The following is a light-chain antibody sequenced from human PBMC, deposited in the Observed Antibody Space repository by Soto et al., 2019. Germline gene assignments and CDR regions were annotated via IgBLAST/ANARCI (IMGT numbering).Light chain of an antibody. CDR2: GAS. Sequence: EIVLTQSPGPLSLSPGERATLSCRASQSVSSSYLAWYQHKPGQAPRLLIYGASSRATGTPDRFSGSGSGTDFTLTISRREPEDFAVYYCQQYGSSPWTFGQGTKVEIK. CDR3: QQYGSSPWT. J-gene: IGKJ1*01. CDR1: QSVSSSY. V-gene: IGKV3-20*01.